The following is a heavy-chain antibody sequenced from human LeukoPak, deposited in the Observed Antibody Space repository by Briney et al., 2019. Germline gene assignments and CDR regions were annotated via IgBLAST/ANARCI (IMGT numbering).Heavy chain of an antibody. Sequence: GGSLRLSCAASGFTLSDYPMTWVRQAPGKGLQWVSLFDRGSLDTYYADSVRGRFTVSRDNDKNTLYLQMNSLRAEDTAVYSCARGETGMDYWGQGTLVTVSS. V-gene: IGHV3-23*01. CDR1: GFTLSDYP. J-gene: IGHJ4*02. CDR3: ARGETGMDY. D-gene: IGHD1-14*01. CDR2: FDRGSLDT.